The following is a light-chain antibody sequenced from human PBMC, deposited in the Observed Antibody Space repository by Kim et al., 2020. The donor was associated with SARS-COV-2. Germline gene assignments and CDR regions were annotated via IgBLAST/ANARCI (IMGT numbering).Light chain of an antibody. V-gene: IGLV2-11*01. CDR3: CSYAGSYTLVV. Sequence: QSALTQPRSVSGSPGQSVTISCTGTSSDVGGYNYFSWYQQHPGKAPKLMIYDVSKRPSGVPDRFSGSKSGNTASLTISGLQAEDEADYYCCSYAGSYTLVVFGGGTQLTVL. J-gene: IGLJ2*01. CDR1: SSDVGGYNY. CDR2: DVS.